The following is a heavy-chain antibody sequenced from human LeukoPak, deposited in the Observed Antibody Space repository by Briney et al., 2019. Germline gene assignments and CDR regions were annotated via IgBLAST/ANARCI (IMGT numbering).Heavy chain of an antibody. V-gene: IGHV3-23*01. J-gene: IGHJ5*02. D-gene: IGHD1-26*01. CDR1: GFTFDTYA. CDR2: ISGSGDST. CDR3: AKDTYYSGSYIWFDP. Sequence: GESLRLSCAASGFTFDTYAMSWVRQAPGKGLEWVSVISGSGDSTDYADSVKGRFTISRDNSRNTLYLQMNNLRAEDTAIYYCAKDTYYSGSYIWFDPRGQGTLVTVSS.